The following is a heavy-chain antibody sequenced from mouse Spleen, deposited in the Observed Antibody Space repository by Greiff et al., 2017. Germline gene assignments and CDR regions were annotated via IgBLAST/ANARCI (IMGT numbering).Heavy chain of an antibody. D-gene: IGHD2-1*01. CDR2: IRNKANGYTT. V-gene: IGHV7-3*02. J-gene: IGHJ2*01. CDR3: ARGGNYGFLDY. Sequence: EVQLVESGGGLVQPGGSLRLSCATSGFTFTDYYMSWVRQPPGKALEWLGFIRNKANGYTTEYSASVKGRFTISRDNSQSILYLQMNTLRAEDSATYYCARGGNYGFLDYWGQGTTLTVSS. CDR1: GFTFTDYY.